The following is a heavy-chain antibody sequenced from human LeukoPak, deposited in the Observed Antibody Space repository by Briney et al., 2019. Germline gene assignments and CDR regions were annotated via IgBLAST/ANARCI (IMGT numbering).Heavy chain of an antibody. D-gene: IGHD5-18*01. J-gene: IGHJ4*02. V-gene: IGHV3-21*01. CDR2: ISSSSSYI. CDR1: GFTFSSYS. CDR3: ARVSGYSYGYSYFDY. Sequence: GGSLRLSCAASGFTFSSYSMNWVRQAPGKGLEWVSSISSSSSYIYYADSVKGRFTISRDNAKNSLYLQMNSLRAKDTAVYYCARVSGYSYGYSYFDYWGQGTLVTVSS.